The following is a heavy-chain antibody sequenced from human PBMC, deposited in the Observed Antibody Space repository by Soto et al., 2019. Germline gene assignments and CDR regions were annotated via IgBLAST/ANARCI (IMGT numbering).Heavy chain of an antibody. Sequence: QVQLVQSGAAVKKPGSSVKVSCKASGGTFSSYTISWVRQAPGQGLEWMGRIIPILGITNYAQKFEGRVTITADKSTSTANMELSSLRSEDAAVYYCALPGDLASFDYWGQGALVTVSS. CDR1: GGTFSSYT. V-gene: IGHV1-69*02. CDR2: IIPILGIT. D-gene: IGHD2-2*01. CDR3: ALPGDLASFDY. J-gene: IGHJ4*02.